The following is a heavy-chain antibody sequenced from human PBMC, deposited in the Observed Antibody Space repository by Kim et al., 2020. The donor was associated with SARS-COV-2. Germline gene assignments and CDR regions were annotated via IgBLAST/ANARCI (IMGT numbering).Heavy chain of an antibody. Sequence: YAQKFQGRVTIPADESTSTAYMELSSLRSEDTAVYYCARDGYSSSWSLDYWGQGTLVTVSS. CDR3: ARDGYSSSWSLDY. D-gene: IGHD6-13*01. V-gene: IGHV1-69*01. J-gene: IGHJ4*02.